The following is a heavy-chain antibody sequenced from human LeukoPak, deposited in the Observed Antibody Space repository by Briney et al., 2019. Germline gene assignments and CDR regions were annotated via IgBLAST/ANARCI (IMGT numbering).Heavy chain of an antibody. CDR2: IYTSGST. CDR3: ARADRGYDGYNFRWAFDI. J-gene: IGHJ3*02. D-gene: IGHD5-24*01. CDR1: GGSISSGSYY. V-gene: IGHV4-61*02. Sequence: SETLSLTCTVSGGSISSGSYYWSWIRQPAGKGLEWIGRIYTSGSTNYNPSLKSRVTISVDTSKNQFSLKLSSVTAADTAVCYCARADRGYDGYNFRWAFDIWGQGTMVTVSS.